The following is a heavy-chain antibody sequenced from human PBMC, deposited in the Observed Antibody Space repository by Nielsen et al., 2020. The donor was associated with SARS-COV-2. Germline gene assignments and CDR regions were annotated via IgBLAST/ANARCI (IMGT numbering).Heavy chain of an antibody. CDR2: ISSSSSTI. J-gene: IGHJ4*02. CDR3: ARDIGITGTTS. D-gene: IGHD1-7*01. CDR1: GFTFSSYS. Sequence: GESLKISCAASGFTFSSYSMNWVRQAPGKGLEWVSYISSSSSTIYYADPVKGRFTISRDNAKNSLYLQMNSLRAEDTAVYYCARDIGITGTTSWGQGTLVTVSS. V-gene: IGHV3-48*01.